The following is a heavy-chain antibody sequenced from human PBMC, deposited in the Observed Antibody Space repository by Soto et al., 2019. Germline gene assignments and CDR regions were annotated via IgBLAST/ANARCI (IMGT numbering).Heavy chain of an antibody. Sequence: SETLSLTCTVSGGSISSSSYYWGWIRQPPGKGLEWIGSIYYSGSTYYNPSLKSRVTISVDTSKNQFSLKLSSVTAADTAVYYCARQASPDYDILTGWMGCMDVWGKGTTVTVS. CDR2: IYYSGST. J-gene: IGHJ6*03. CDR1: GGSISSSSYY. CDR3: ARQASPDYDILTGWMGCMDV. D-gene: IGHD3-9*01. V-gene: IGHV4-39*01.